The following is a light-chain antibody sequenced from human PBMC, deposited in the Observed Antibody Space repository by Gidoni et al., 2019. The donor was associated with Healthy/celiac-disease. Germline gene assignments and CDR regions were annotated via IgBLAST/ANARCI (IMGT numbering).Light chain of an antibody. J-gene: IGLJ3*02. V-gene: IGLV1-40*01. CDR1: RSNIGAGHD. Sequence: QSVLTQPPSVSGAPGPRVTISCTGSRSNIGAGHDVHWYQQLPGTAPKLLIYNNSDRPSGVPDRFSGSKSGTSASLAITGLQAEDEADYYCQSYDSSLSASVFGGGTKLTVL. CDR2: NNS. CDR3: QSYDSSLSASV.